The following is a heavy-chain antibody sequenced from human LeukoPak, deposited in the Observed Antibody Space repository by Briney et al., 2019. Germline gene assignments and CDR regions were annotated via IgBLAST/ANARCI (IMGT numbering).Heavy chain of an antibody. J-gene: IGHJ6*02. D-gene: IGHD3-3*01. V-gene: IGHV4-34*01. Sequence: MSSETLSLTCAGYGGSFSGYYWSWIRQPPGKEREWIVEINHSGSTNYNPSLKSRVTISVDTSKNQFSLKLSSVTAADTAVYYCARGVTIFGVVNSWLDYYYVMDVWGQGTTVTVSS. CDR3: ARGVTIFGVVNSWLDYYYVMDV. CDR1: GGSFSGYY. CDR2: INHSGST.